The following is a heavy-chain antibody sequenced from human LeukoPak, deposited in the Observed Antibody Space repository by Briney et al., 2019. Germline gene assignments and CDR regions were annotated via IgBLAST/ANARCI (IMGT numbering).Heavy chain of an antibody. V-gene: IGHV4-59*01. D-gene: IGHD7-27*01. CDR3: ARGGTGDLDY. CDR2: IYYSGST. CDR1: GGSISTCH. J-gene: IGHJ4*02. Sequence: SETLSLTCTVSGGSISTCHWTWIRRPPGKGLEWIGHIYYSGSTNYNPSLKSRVTISVDTSKNQFSLRLTSVTAADTAVYYCARGGTGDLDYWGQGTLVTVSS.